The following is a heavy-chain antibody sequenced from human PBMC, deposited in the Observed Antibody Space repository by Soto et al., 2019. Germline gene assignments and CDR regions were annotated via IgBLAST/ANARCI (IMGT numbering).Heavy chain of an antibody. Sequence: SETLSLTCTVSGGSISSYYWSWIRQPPGTGLEWIGYIYYSGSTNYNPSLKSRVTISVDTSKNQLSLKLSSVTAADAAVYYCARATREKYDGSSGYYYVGHYFDYWGQGTLVTVSS. CDR3: ARATREKYDGSSGYYYVGHYFDY. CDR1: GGSISSYY. V-gene: IGHV4-59*01. D-gene: IGHD3-22*01. CDR2: IYYSGST. J-gene: IGHJ4*02.